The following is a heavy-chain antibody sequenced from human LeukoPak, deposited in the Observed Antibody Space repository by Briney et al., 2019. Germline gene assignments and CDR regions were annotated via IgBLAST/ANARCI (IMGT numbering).Heavy chain of an antibody. V-gene: IGHV4-39*01. CDR3: ARPQRYSMYALDY. D-gene: IGHD5/OR15-5a*01. J-gene: IGHJ4*02. CDR1: GGSISSSSYY. CDR2: IYYSGST. Sequence: PSETLSLTCSVSGGSISSSSYYWGWIRQPPGKKLEWIGNIYYSGSTYYNPSLKSRVTISVDTSKNQFSLKLSSVTAVDTAVYYCARPQRYSMYALDYWGQGTLVTVSS.